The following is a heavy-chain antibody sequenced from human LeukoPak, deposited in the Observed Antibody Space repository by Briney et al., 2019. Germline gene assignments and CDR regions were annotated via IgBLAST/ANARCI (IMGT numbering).Heavy chain of an antibody. D-gene: IGHD2/OR15-2a*01. J-gene: IGHJ4*02. CDR3: AKVVAGNIDYYFDY. Sequence: GGSLRLSCAASGFTFNTYAMTWVRQAPGKGLDWVSAISGSGGSTYYADSVKGRFTISRDNSKNTLYLQMNSLRGEDTAIYYCAKVVAGNIDYYFDYWGQGILVAVSS. CDR2: ISGSGGST. CDR1: GFTFNTYA. V-gene: IGHV3-23*01.